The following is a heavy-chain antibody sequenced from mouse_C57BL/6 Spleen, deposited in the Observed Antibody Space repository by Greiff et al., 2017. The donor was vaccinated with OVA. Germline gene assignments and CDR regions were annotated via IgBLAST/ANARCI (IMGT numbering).Heavy chain of an antibody. CDR1: GYTFTSYW. D-gene: IGHD2-2*01. V-gene: IGHV14-1*01. CDR2: IDPEDGDT. Sequence: VQLQQPGAELVMPGASVKLSCKASGYTFTSYWMHWVKQRPGQGLEWIGRIDPEDGDTEYAPKFQGKATMTADTSSNTAYLQLSSLTSEDTAVYYCTTGGYYGYEGGQGTLVTVSA. CDR3: TTGGYYGYE. J-gene: IGHJ3*01.